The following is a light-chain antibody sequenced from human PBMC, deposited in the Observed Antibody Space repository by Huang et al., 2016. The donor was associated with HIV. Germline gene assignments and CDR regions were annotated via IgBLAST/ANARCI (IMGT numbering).Light chain of an antibody. V-gene: IGKV1-5*03. CDR2: KAS. J-gene: IGKJ4*01. Sequence: DIQMTQSPSTLSASVGDGVTITCRASQSISSWLAWYQQKPVKAPMLLFSKASSLESGVPSRFSGSGSGTEFTLTISSLQPDDFATYYCQQYNSYLLTFGGGTKVEIK. CDR1: QSISSW. CDR3: QQYNSYLLT.